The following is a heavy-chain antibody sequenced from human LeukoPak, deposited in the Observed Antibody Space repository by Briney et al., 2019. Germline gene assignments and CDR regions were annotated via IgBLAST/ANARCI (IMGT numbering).Heavy chain of an antibody. CDR1: GYTFTSYG. CDR2: ISAYNGNT. Sequence: GASVKVSCKASGYTFTSYGISWVRQAPGQGLEWMGWISAYNGNTNYAQKLQGRVTMTTDTSTSTAYMELRSLRSDDTAVYYCARSPQYYYDSSGYLFDYWGQGPLVTVSS. D-gene: IGHD3-22*01. J-gene: IGHJ4*02. CDR3: ARSPQYYYDSSGYLFDY. V-gene: IGHV1-18*01.